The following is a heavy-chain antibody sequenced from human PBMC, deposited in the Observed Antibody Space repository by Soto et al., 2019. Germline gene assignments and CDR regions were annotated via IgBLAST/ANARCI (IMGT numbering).Heavy chain of an antibody. J-gene: IGHJ5*02. CDR1: GDSISGGGYY. Sequence: QVQLQESGPGLVKPSQTLSLTCTVSGDSISGGGYYWSWIRQHPGKGLAWIGYIYYSGSTYYNPSLKSRVTISLDTSKNQFSLKRSSVTAADTAVYYCARVLHRDGYKVANWFDPWGQGTLVTVSS. CDR2: IYYSGST. CDR3: ARVLHRDGYKVANWFDP. V-gene: IGHV4-31*03. D-gene: IGHD5-12*01.